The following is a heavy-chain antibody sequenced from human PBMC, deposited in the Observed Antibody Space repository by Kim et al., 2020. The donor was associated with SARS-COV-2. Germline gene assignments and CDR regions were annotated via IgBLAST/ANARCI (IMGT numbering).Heavy chain of an antibody. CDR1: GFTFSNYW. J-gene: IGHJ5*02. V-gene: IGHV3-74*01. CDR2: SNSDWGDT. CDR3: ARGTFQQGFDP. Sequence: GGSLRLSCEASGFTFSNYWMNWVRQGPGKGLVWVSRSNSDWGDTHYAYSVKGRFTISRDNAENTLHLPLNSLGVEDTAIYYCARGTFQQGFDPWGQGTLVTFSS.